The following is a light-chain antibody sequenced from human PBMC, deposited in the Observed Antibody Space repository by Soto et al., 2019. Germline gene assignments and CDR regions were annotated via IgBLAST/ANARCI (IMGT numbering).Light chain of an antibody. V-gene: IGKV1-5*01. CDR1: QSISRR. CDR2: DAS. J-gene: IGKJ1*01. CDR3: QQYNNFPWT. Sequence: DIQITHSPSTLSASVGDRVTITCRSSQSISRRLAWYQQKPGKAPKFLIYDASSLESGVPSRFSGSGSGTDFTLTISSLQPDDFATYYRQQYNNFPWTLGQGTKVDIK.